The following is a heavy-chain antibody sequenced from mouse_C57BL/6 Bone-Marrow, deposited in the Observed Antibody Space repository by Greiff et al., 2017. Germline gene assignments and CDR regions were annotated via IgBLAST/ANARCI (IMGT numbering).Heavy chain of an antibody. CDR2: IDPETGGT. CDR1: GYTFTDYE. J-gene: IGHJ3*01. CDR3: TRYDY. D-gene: IGHD2-3*01. Sequence: VQLQQSGAELVRPGASVTLSCKASGYTFTDYEMHWVKQTPVHGLEWIGAIDPETGGTAYNQKFKGKALLTADKSSSTAYMELRSLTSEDSAVYYCTRYDYGGQGTLVTVSA. V-gene: IGHV1-15*01.